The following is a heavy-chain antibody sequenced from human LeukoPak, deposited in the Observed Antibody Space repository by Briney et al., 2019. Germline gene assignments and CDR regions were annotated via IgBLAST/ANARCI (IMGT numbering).Heavy chain of an antibody. CDR3: ARVDSGSFGFYYYYYMDV. J-gene: IGHJ6*03. V-gene: IGHV4-38-2*01. D-gene: IGHD1-26*01. CDR1: RYSISSGYY. Sequence: SETLSLTCAVSRYSISSGYYWGWIRQPPGKGLGWIGSIYHSGSTYYNPSLKSRVTISVDTSKNQFSLKLSSVTAADTAVYYCARVDSGSFGFYYYYYMDVWGKGTTVTVSS. CDR2: IYHSGST.